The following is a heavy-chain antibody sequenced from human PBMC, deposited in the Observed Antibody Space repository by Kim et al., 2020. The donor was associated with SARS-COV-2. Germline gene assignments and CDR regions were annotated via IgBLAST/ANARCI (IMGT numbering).Heavy chain of an antibody. D-gene: IGHD5-18*01. J-gene: IGHJ6*02. Sequence: ASVKVSCKASGYTFTGYYMHWVRQAPGQGLEWMGRINPNSGGTNYAQKFQGRVTMTRDTSISTAYMELSRLRSDDTAVYYCATTAMVTNSYYYYGMDVWGQGTTVTVSS. CDR2: INPNSGGT. V-gene: IGHV1-2*06. CDR1: GYTFTGYY. CDR3: ATTAMVTNSYYYYGMDV.